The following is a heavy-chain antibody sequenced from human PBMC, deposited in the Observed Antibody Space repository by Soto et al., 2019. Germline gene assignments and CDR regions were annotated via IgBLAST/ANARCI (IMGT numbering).Heavy chain of an antibody. D-gene: IGHD4-17*01. J-gene: IGHJ3*02. CDR3: ARGHLYGGNSAFDI. CDR1: GGSFSGYY. Sequence: SETLSLTCAVYGGSFSGYYWSWIRQPPGKGLEWIGEINHSGSTNYNPSLKSRVTISVDTSKNQFSLKLSSVTAADTAVYYCARGHLYGGNSAFDIWGQGTMVTVSS. V-gene: IGHV4-34*01. CDR2: INHSGST.